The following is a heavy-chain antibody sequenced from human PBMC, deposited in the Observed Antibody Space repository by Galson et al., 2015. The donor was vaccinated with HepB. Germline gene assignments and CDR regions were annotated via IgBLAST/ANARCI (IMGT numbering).Heavy chain of an antibody. CDR1: GFSLSTSGLG. D-gene: IGHD3-22*01. CDR3: AHQFYYDDSGSYYFDY. V-gene: IGHV2-5*02. J-gene: IGHJ4*02. CDR2: IYWDDTK. Sequence: PALVKPTQTLTLTCTFSGFSLSTSGLGVGWIRQPPGKALEWLALIYWDDTKFYSPSLKSRLTITKDTSKNRVVLTMTNMDPVDTATYFCAHQFYYDDSGSYYFDYWGQGTLVTVSS.